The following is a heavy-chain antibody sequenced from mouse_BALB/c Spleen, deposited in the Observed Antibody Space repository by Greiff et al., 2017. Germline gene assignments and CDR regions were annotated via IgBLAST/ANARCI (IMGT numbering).Heavy chain of an antibody. CDR3: ARFSYGYYAMDY. D-gene: IGHD1-1*02. J-gene: IGHJ4*01. V-gene: IGHV5-6-2*01. CDR2: INSNGGST. CDR1: GFTFSSYY. Sequence: EVQLVESGGGLVKLGGSLKLSCAASGFTFSSYYMSWVRQTPEKRLELVAAINSNGGSTYYPDTVKGRFTISRDNAKNTLYLQMSSLKSEDTALYYCARFSYGYYAMDYWGQGTSVTVSS.